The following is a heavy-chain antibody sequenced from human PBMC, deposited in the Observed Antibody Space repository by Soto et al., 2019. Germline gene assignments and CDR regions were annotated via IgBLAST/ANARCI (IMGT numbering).Heavy chain of an antibody. D-gene: IGHD3-3*01. Sequence: ASVKVSCKASGYTFTSYAMHWVRQAPGQRLAWMGWINAGNGNTTYAQKFQGRVIMTRDTSTSTIYMELSSLRFEDTAVYYCARDGDFWRWDYWGQGTQVTVSS. V-gene: IGHV1-3*01. CDR1: GYTFTSYA. CDR2: INAGNGNT. J-gene: IGHJ4*02. CDR3: ARDGDFWRWDY.